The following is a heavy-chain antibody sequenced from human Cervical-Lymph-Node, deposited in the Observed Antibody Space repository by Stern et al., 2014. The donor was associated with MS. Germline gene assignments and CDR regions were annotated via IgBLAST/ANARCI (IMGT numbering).Heavy chain of an antibody. Sequence: QVQLQQSGPGLVKPSQTLSLTCTVSGGSVSSGSYYWSWIRQPAGKGLEWIGRVYISGSTNYNPSLKSRVTISVDTSKNQFSLKLSSVTAADTAVYYCARDDTSGYYPNYWGQGTLVTVSS. CDR3: ARDDTSGYYPNY. CDR1: GGSVSSGSYY. J-gene: IGHJ4*02. CDR2: VYISGST. V-gene: IGHV4-61*02. D-gene: IGHD3-22*01.